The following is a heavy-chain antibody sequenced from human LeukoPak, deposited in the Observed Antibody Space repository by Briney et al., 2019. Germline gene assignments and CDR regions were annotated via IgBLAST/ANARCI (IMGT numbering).Heavy chain of an antibody. CDR2: IKSKTDGGTT. CDR1: GFTFSNAW. D-gene: IGHD6-19*01. V-gene: IGHV3-15*01. CDR3: TTETYSSGWYGGNYYYYCYMDV. J-gene: IGHJ6*03. Sequence: PGGSLRLSCAASGFTFSNAWMSWVRQAPGKGLEWVGRIKSKTDGGTTDYAAHVKGSFTISRDDSKNTLYLQMNSLKTEDTAVYYCTTETYSSGWYGGNYYYYCYMDVWGKGTTVTISS.